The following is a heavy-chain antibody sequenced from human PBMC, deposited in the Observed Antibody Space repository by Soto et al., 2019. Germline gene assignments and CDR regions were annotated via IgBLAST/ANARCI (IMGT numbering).Heavy chain of an antibody. CDR2: IHYSGTT. J-gene: IGHJ4*02. V-gene: IGHV4-39*01. Sequence: SETLSLTCDVSGGSITIGTDYWGWIRQPPGKGLEWIGNIHYSGTTNYNPSLKSRLSISVDTSKNQFPLKLSSVTAADTAMYYCARRHSHDFYDKDNHVPWGQGTLVTVSS. D-gene: IGHD3-22*01. CDR1: GGSITIGTDY. CDR3: ARRHSHDFYDKDNHVP.